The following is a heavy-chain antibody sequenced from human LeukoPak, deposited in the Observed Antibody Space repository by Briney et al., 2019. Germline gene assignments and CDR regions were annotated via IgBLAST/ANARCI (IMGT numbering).Heavy chain of an antibody. CDR3: AKVNGYCSSTSCRGAFDI. D-gene: IGHD2-2*01. V-gene: IGHV3-9*01. J-gene: IGHJ3*02. CDR2: ISWNSGSI. Sequence: GRSLRLSCAASGFTFDDYAMHWVRQAPGKGLEWVSGISWNSGSIGYADSVKGRFTISRDNAKNSLYLQMNSLRAEDTALYYCAKVNGYCSSTSCRGAFDIWGQGTMVTVSS. CDR1: GFTFDDYA.